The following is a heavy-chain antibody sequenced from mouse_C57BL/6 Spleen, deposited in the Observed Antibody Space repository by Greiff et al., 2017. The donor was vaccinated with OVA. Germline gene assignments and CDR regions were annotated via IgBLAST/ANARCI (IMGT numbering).Heavy chain of an antibody. V-gene: IGHV1-64*01. J-gene: IGHJ2*01. CDR1: GYTFTSYW. D-gene: IGHD2-4*01. CDR3: ARSYYDYLLFDY. CDR2: IHPNSGST. Sequence: GAELVKPGASVKLSCKASGYTFTSYWMHWVKQRPGQGLEWIGMIHPNSGSTNYNEKFKSKATLTVDKSSSTAYMQLSSLTSEDSAVYYCARSYYDYLLFDYWGQGTTLTVSS.